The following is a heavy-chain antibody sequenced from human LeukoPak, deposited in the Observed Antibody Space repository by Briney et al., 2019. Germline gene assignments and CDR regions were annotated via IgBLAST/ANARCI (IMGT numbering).Heavy chain of an antibody. V-gene: IGHV3-21*01. CDR2: ISSSSSYI. J-gene: IGHJ4*02. D-gene: IGHD3-16*01. Sequence: GGSLRLSCAASGFTFSSYSMNWVRQAPGKGLEWVSSISSSSSYIYYADSVKGRFTISRDNAKNSLYLQMNSLRAEDTAVYYCARADRLGAALLASFDYWGQGTLVTVSS. CDR1: GFTFSSYS. CDR3: ARADRLGAALLASFDY.